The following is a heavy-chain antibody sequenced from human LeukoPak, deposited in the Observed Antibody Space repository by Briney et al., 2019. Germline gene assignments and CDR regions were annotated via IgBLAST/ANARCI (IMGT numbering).Heavy chain of an antibody. D-gene: IGHD3-10*01. CDR1: GFTFRSYG. J-gene: IGHJ4*02. CDR2: IRYDGSNK. V-gene: IGHV3-30*02. CDR3: AKSRMVRGVIRSGFDY. Sequence: GGSLRLSCAASGFTFRSYGMHWVRQAPGKGLEWVAFIRYDGSNKYYADSVKGRFTISRDNSKNTLYLQMNSLRAEDTAVYYCAKSRMVRGVIRSGFDYWGQGTLVTVSS.